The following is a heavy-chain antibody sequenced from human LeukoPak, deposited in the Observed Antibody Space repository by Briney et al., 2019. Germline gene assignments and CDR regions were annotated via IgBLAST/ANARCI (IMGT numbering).Heavy chain of an antibody. CDR1: GGSISSGGYS. D-gene: IGHD6-6*01. Sequence: TLSLTCAVSGGSISSGGYSWSWIRQPPGKGLEWIGYIYHSGSTYYNPSLKSRVTISVDRSKNQFSLNLSSVTAGDNAVYYWGRGPNSYSSSSLVHFDYWGQGTLVNVFS. CDR2: IYHSGST. V-gene: IGHV4-30-2*01. CDR3: GRGPNSYSSSSLVHFDY. J-gene: IGHJ4*02.